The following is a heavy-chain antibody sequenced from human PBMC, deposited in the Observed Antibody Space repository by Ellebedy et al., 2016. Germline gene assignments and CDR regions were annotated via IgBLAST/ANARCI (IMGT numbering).Heavy chain of an antibody. CDR1: GFTFSSYG. CDR3: ARERDINWFDP. V-gene: IGHV3-33*01. J-gene: IGHJ5*02. Sequence: GESLKISXAASGFTFSSYGMHWVRQAPGKGLEWVAVIWYDGSNKYYADSVKGRFTISRDNSKNTLYLQMNSLRAEDTAVYYCARERDINWFDPWGQGTLVTVSP. CDR2: IWYDGSNK.